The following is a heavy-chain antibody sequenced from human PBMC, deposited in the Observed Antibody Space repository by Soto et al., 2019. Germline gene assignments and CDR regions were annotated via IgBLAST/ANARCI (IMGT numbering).Heavy chain of an antibody. Sequence: SETLSLTCAVYGRSFSGYYWSWIRQPPGKGLEWIGEINHSGSTNYNPSLKSRVTISVDTSKNQFSLKLSSVTAADTAVYYCARAPSSGWTLEYFQHWGQGTLVTVS. D-gene: IGHD6-19*01. J-gene: IGHJ1*01. CDR1: GRSFSGYY. V-gene: IGHV4-34*01. CDR3: ARAPSSGWTLEYFQH. CDR2: INHSGST.